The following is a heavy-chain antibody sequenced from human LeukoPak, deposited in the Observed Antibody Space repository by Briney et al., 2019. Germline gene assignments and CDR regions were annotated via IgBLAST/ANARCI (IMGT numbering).Heavy chain of an antibody. Sequence: WASVKVSCKASGYTFTSYDINWVRQATGQGLEWMGWMNPNSGNTGYVQKFQGRVTMTRSTSINTAYMELNSLTSEDTAVYYCARSSVGARRRIDYWGQGTLVTVSS. CDR3: ARSSVGARRRIDY. V-gene: IGHV1-8*01. CDR1: GYTFTSYD. CDR2: MNPNSGNT. J-gene: IGHJ4*02. D-gene: IGHD1-26*01.